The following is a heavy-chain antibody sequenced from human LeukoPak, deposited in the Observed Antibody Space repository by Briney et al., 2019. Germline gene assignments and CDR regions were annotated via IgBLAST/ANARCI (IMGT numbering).Heavy chain of an antibody. CDR3: ASPSMVRGVDYYYYGMDV. CDR2: IIPIFGTA. J-gene: IGHJ6*04. D-gene: IGHD3-10*01. CDR1: GGTFSSYA. V-gene: IGHV1-69*13. Sequence: SVKVSCKASGGTFSSYAISWVRQAPGQGLEWMGGIIPIFGTANYAQKFQGRVTITADEPTSTAYMELSSLRSEDTAVYYCASPSMVRGVDYYYYGMDVWGKGTTVTVSS.